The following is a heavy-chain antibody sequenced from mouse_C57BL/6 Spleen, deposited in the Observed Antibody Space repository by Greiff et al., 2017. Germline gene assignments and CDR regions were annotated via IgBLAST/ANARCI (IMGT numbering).Heavy chain of an antibody. J-gene: IGHJ2*01. CDR3: ARHGYGSSYYFDY. D-gene: IGHD1-1*01. CDR2: ISGGGGNT. CDR1: GFTFSSYT. V-gene: IGHV5-9*01. Sequence: DVKLVESGGGLVKPGGSLKLSCAASGFTFSSYTMSWVRQTPEKRLEWVATISGGGGNTYYPDSVKGRFTISRDNAKNTLYLQMSSLRSEDTALYYCARHGYGSSYYFDYWGQGTTLTVSS.